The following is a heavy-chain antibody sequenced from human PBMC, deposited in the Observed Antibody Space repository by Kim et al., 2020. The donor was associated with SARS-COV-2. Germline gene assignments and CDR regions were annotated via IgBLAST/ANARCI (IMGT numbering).Heavy chain of an antibody. V-gene: IGHV3-66*01. D-gene: IGHD3-16*01. CDR3: ARDDGANFDY. J-gene: IGHJ4*02. CDR2: ST. Sequence: STYYADSVKGRFTISRDNSKNTLYLQMNSLRAEDTAVYYCARDDGANFDYWGQGTLVTVSS.